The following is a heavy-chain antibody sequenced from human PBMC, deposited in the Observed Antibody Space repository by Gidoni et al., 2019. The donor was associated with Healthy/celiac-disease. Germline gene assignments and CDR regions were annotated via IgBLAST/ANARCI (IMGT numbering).Heavy chain of an antibody. CDR3: AKGGDYGGNLIYFDY. Sequence: EVQLLESGGGLVQPGGSLRLSCAASGFTFRSYAMSWVRQAPGKGLEWVSAISGSGGSTYYADAVKGRFTISRDNSKNTLYLQMNSLRAEDTAVYYCAKGGDYGGNLIYFDYWGQGTLVTVSS. D-gene: IGHD4-17*01. V-gene: IGHV3-23*01. J-gene: IGHJ4*02. CDR1: GFTFRSYA. CDR2: ISGSGGST.